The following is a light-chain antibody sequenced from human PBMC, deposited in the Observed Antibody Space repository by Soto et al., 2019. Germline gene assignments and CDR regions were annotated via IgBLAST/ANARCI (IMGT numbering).Light chain of an antibody. CDR2: TVS. CDR3: MQRIEFPLT. Sequence: DIVMTQTPLSLPVTPGEPASISCGSSQSLLDSDDGNTYLDWYLQKPGQSPQLLIYTVSYRASGVPDRFSGSGSGTDFTLKISRVEAEDVGVYYCMQRIEFPLTFGGVTKVEIK. CDR1: QSLLDSDDGNTY. V-gene: IGKV2-40*01. J-gene: IGKJ4*01.